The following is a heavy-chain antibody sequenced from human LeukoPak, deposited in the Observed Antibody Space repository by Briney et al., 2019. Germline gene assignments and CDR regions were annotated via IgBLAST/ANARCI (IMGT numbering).Heavy chain of an antibody. V-gene: IGHV4-59*01. D-gene: IGHD4-23*01. J-gene: IGHJ4*02. CDR1: GGSFSGYY. CDR3: ARVDFGGNSPMFDY. CDR2: IYESGSA. Sequence: SETLSLTCAVYGGSFSGYYWSWIRQPPGKGLEWIGYIYESGSAIYNPSLKSRVTISGDTSKNQLSLKLSSLTAADTAVYYCARVDFGGNSPMFDYWGQGTLVTVSS.